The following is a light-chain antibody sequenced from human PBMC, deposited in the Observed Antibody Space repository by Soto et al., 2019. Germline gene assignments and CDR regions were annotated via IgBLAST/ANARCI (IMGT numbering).Light chain of an antibody. J-gene: IGKJ1*01. Sequence: DIQMTQSPSSLSASVGDRVSITCRASQTISNYLNWYQQKPGKAPKLLIYAASSLQSGVPSRFSGSGSGTDFTLTITSLQPEDFATYYCQQSYSTLRTFGQGTEVKIK. V-gene: IGKV1-39*01. CDR3: QQSYSTLRT. CDR2: AAS. CDR1: QTISNY.